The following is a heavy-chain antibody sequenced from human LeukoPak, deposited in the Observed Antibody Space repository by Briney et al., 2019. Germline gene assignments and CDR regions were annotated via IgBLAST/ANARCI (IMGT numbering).Heavy chain of an antibody. V-gene: IGHV3-21*01. CDR1: GFTFSSYS. Sequence: GGSLRLSCAASGFTFSSYSMNWVRQAPGKGLEWVSSISSSSSYIYYADSVKGRFTISRDNAKSSLYLQMNSLRAEDTAVYYCAGRLPGIAALDYWGQGTLVTVSS. CDR2: ISSSSSYI. J-gene: IGHJ4*02. CDR3: AGRLPGIAALDY. D-gene: IGHD6-13*01.